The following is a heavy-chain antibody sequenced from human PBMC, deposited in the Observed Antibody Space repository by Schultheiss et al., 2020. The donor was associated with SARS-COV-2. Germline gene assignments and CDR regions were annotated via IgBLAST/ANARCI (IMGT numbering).Heavy chain of an antibody. J-gene: IGHJ1*01. CDR1: GGSISSSSYY. CDR3: ARSCPEYFQH. CDR2: INHSGST. Sequence: SQTLSLTCTVSGGSISSSSYYWGWIRQPPGKGLEWIGEINHSGSTYYNPSLKSRVTISVDTSKNQFSLKLSSVTAADTAVYYCARSCPEYFQHWGQGTLVTVSS. V-gene: IGHV4-39*07.